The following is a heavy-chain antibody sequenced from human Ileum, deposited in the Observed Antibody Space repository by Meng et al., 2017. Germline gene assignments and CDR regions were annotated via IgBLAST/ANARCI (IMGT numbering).Heavy chain of an antibody. Sequence: GESLKISCATSGFTFSNYWMNWVRQAPGKGLEWVANIKTDGCAEYYVYSVKGRFTISRDNAKNSLYLQTNSLRAEDTAVYFCTRYRDSIDYWGQGTQVTVSS. CDR1: GFTFSNYW. D-gene: IGHD2-15*01. CDR2: IKTDGCAE. CDR3: TRYRDSIDY. V-gene: IGHV3-7*01. J-gene: IGHJ4*02.